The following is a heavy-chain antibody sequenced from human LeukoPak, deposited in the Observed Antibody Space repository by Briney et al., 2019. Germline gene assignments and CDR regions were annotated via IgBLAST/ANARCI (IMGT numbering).Heavy chain of an antibody. J-gene: IGHJ4*02. Sequence: GGSLRLSCAASGFTFSSYSMNWVRQAPGKGLEWVSYISTSSSSIYYADSVKGRFTISRDNPKNSLYLQMNSLRTEDTALYYCAKDPGSNPGWGQGTLVIVSS. D-gene: IGHD1-26*01. V-gene: IGHV3-48*04. CDR2: ISTSSSSI. CDR1: GFTFSSYS. CDR3: AKDPGSNPG.